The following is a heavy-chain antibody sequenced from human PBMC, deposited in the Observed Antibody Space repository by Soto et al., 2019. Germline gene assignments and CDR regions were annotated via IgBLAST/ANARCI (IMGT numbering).Heavy chain of an antibody. D-gene: IGHD3-16*01. CDR2: IHHSGST. Sequence: LSLTCGVSGGSVSRDNWWSWVRQAPGKGLEWIGEIHHSGSTNYSPSLKSRVTMSVDKSRNQFSLKLTSVTAADTAVYYCAENGSYDLVNWGQGTRVTVSS. CDR1: GGSVSRDNW. J-gene: IGHJ4*02. CDR3: AENGSYDLVN. V-gene: IGHV4-4*02.